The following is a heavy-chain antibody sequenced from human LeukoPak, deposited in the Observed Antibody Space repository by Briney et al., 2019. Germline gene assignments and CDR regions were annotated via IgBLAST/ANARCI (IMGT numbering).Heavy chain of an antibody. CDR2: XXXXXST. V-gene: IGHV4-34*01. D-gene: IGHD2-2*01. Sequence: SETLSLTCAVYGGSFSGYYWSWIRQPPGKGLXXXXXXXXXXSTNYNPSLKSRVTISVDTSKNQFSLKLSSVTAADTAVYYCARVSSPTIVVVPAAIGRYFDYWGQGTLVTVSS. CDR1: GGSFSGYY. CDR3: ARVSSPTIVVVPAAIGRYFDY. J-gene: IGHJ4*02.